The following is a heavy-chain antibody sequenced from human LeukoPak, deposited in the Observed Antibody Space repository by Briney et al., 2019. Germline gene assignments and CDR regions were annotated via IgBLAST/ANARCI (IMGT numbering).Heavy chain of an antibody. CDR3: ARGSIAAAFQFDY. D-gene: IGHD6-13*01. CDR2: IKQDGSEK. V-gene: IGHV3-7*01. CDR1: GFTFSTFW. J-gene: IGHJ4*02. Sequence: PGGSLRLSCAASGFTFSTFWMSWVRQAPGKGLEWVANIKQDGSEKYYVDSVKGRFTISRDHAKNSLYLQMNSRRAEDTAVYYCARGSIAAAFQFDYWGQGTLVTVSS.